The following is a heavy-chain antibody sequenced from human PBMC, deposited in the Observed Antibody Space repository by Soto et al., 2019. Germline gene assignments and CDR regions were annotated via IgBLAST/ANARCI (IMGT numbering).Heavy chain of an antibody. CDR2: ISGSGGST. V-gene: IGHV3-23*01. CDR3: AKDGDFGGYNWFDP. Sequence: GGSLRLSCAASGFTFSSYAMSWVRQAPGRGLEWVSAISGSGGSTYYADSVKGRFTISRDNSKNTLYLQMNSLRAEDTAVYYCAKDGDFGGYNWFDPWGQGTLVTVSS. D-gene: IGHD3-10*01. CDR1: GFTFSSYA. J-gene: IGHJ5*02.